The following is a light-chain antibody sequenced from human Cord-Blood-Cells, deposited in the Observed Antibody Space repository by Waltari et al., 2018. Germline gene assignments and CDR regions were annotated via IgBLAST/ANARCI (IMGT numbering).Light chain of an antibody. V-gene: IGKV1-17*01. J-gene: IGKJ1*01. Sequence: DIQMTQSPSSLSASVGDRVTITCRASQGIRNELGWYQQKPGKAPKRLVYAPSSLQSGVPSRFSGSGSGTEFTLTISSLQPEDFATYYCLQHNSYPWTFGQGTKVEIK. CDR3: LQHNSYPWT. CDR2: APS. CDR1: QGIRNE.